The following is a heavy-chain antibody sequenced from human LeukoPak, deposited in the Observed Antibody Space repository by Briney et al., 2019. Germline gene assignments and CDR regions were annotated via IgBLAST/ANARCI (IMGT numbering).Heavy chain of an antibody. Sequence: SVKVSCTASGGTFSSYAISWVRQAPGQGLEWMGGIIPIFGTANYAQKFQGRVTITADESTSTAYMELSSLRSEDTAVYYCANSNYYDSSGYPYYFDYWGQGTLVTVSS. CDR2: IIPIFGTA. J-gene: IGHJ4*02. CDR1: GGTFSSYA. D-gene: IGHD3-22*01. CDR3: ANSNYYDSSGYPYYFDY. V-gene: IGHV1-69*01.